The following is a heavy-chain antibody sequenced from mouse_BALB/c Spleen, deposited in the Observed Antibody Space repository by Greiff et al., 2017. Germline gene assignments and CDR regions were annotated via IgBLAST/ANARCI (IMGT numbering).Heavy chain of an antibody. V-gene: IGHV1-15*01. CDR3: TRDGNYLFDY. CDR2: IDPETGGT. J-gene: IGHJ2*01. CDR1: GYTFTDYE. D-gene: IGHD2-1*01. Sequence: QVQLKESGAELVRPGASVTLSCKASGYTFTDYEMHWVKQTPVHGLEWIGAIDPETGGTAYNQKFKGKATLTADKSSSTAYMELRSLTSEDSAVYYCTRDGNYLFDYWGQGTTRTVSS.